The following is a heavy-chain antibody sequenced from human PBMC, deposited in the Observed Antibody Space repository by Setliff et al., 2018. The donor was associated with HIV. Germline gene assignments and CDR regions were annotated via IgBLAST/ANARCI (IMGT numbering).Heavy chain of an antibody. J-gene: IGHJ6*03. Sequence: ASVKVSCKASGYTFTGYYLHWVRQAPGQGLEWMGWINPKSGGTNFAQKFRGRVTMTRDTSISTAYMELSRLRSDDTAVNYCARNPDTSGYLYYYYYMDVWGKGTTVTVSS. CDR2: INPKSGGT. V-gene: IGHV1-2*02. CDR3: ARNPDTSGYLYYYYYMDV. D-gene: IGHD3-22*01. CDR1: GYTFTGYY.